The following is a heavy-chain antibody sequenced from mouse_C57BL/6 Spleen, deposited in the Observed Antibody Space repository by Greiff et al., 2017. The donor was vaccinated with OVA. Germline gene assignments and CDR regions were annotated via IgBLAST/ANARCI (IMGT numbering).Heavy chain of an antibody. V-gene: IGHV14-1*01. CDR2: IDPEDGDT. CDR3: TGDYCGSSYDY. D-gene: IGHD1-1*01. CDR1: GFNITDYY. Sequence: VQLQQSGAELVRPGASVKLSCTASGFNITDYYMHWVKQRPEPGLEWIGRIDPEDGDTVYAPKFQGKATMTADTSSNTAYLQLSSLTYEDTAEFYGTGDYCGSSYDYWGQGASLTVSS. J-gene: IGHJ2*03.